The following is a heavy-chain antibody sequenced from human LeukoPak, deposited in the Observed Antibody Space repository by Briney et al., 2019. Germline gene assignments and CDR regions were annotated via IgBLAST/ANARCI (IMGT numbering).Heavy chain of an antibody. CDR3: AKEDQSENSYYYYGMDV. CDR1: GFTFSNYA. V-gene: IGHV3-23*01. J-gene: IGHJ6*02. CDR2: ICSDISTT. Sequence: GGSLRLSCAASGFTFSNYAMTWVRQAPGKGLEWVSSICSDISTTYYAASVKGRFTISRDNSKNTLYLQMNSLRAEDTAIYYCAKEDQSENSYYYYGMDVWGQGTTVTVSS.